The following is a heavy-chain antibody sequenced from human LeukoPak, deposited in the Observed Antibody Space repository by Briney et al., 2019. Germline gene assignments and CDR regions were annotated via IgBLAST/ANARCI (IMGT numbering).Heavy chain of an antibody. V-gene: IGHV3-23*01. CDR1: GFTSSNYA. Sequence: GGSLRLSCVGSGFTSSNYAINWVRQAPGKGLEWVSGIGGGGGDTYYADSVKGRFTISRDDSKKTVYLEMSSLRSEDTAVYYCARSRTPPYYYGSGSYYNPAFYYYMDVWGKGPRSPSP. J-gene: IGHJ6*03. D-gene: IGHD3-10*01. CDR3: ARSRTPPYYYGSGSYYNPAFYYYMDV. CDR2: IGGGGGDT.